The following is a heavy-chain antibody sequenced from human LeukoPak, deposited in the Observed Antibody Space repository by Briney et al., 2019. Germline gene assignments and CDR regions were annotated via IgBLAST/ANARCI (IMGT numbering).Heavy chain of an antibody. CDR1: GYTLTELS. J-gene: IGHJ4*02. CDR3: ATDLRGIAAAAPGSFDY. D-gene: IGHD6-13*01. CDR2: FDPEDGET. V-gene: IGHV1-24*01. Sequence: GASVKVSCKVSGYTLTELSMHWVRQAPGKGLAWMGGFDPEDGETIYAQKFQGRVTMTEDTSTDTAYMELSSLRSEDTAVYYCATDLRGIAAAAPGSFDYWGQGTLVTVSS.